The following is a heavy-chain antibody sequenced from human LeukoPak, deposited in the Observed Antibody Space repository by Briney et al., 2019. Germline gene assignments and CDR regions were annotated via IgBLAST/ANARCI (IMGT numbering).Heavy chain of an antibody. CDR1: VYTFTSYY. V-gene: IGHV1-46*01. CDR2: INPSGGST. CDR3: ARAAYYDSSGYYYGALYFDY. Sequence: ASVKVSCKSSVYTFTSYYMHWVRQAPGQGLEWMGIINPSGGSTSYAQKFQGRVTMTRDTSTSTVYMELSSLRSEDTAVYNCARAAYYDSSGYYYGALYFDYWGQGTLVTVSS. J-gene: IGHJ4*02. D-gene: IGHD3-22*01.